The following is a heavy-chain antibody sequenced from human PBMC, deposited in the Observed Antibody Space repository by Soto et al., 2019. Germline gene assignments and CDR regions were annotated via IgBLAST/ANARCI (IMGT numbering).Heavy chain of an antibody. D-gene: IGHD3-3*01. J-gene: IGHJ6*03. V-gene: IGHV3-7*01. CDR3: ARVDYDFWSGPRNYYYYMDV. CDR2: IKQDGSEK. CDR1: GFPFSSYL. Sequence: VGSLRLSCAASGFPFSSYLMSRVRQAPGKGLEWVANIKQDGSEKYYVDSVKGRFTISRDNAKNSLYLQMNSLRAEDTAVYYCARVDYDFWSGPRNYYYYMDVWGKGTTVPVSS.